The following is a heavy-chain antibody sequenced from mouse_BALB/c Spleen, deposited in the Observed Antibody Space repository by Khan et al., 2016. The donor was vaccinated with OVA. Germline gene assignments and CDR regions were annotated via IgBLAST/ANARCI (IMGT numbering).Heavy chain of an antibody. J-gene: IGHJ2*01. V-gene: IGHV1-9*01. CDR2: ILPGTGNT. CDR3: ARPYYEDY. Sequence: QVQLQQSGSELMKPGASVKISCKATGYAFRSYWIEWVKQRPGHGLEWVGEILPGTGNTNYDEKFEGKATFTADTSSNTAYLQLSSLTSEDSAVYYCARPYYEDYWGQGTTLTVSS. CDR1: GYAFRSYW. D-gene: IGHD2-10*01.